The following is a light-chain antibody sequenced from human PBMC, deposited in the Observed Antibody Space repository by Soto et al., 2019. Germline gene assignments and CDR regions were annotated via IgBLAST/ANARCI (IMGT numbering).Light chain of an antibody. CDR2: SIN. CDR1: TGAVTKGFS. Sequence: QAVVTQEPSLTVSPGGTVTLTFASSTGAVTKGFSPNWLQQRPGQPPRALIYSINKTHSWTPARFSGSLLGGKAALTLSGVQPEDEAVYYCLLWYGGACFFGTGT. V-gene: IGLV7-43*01. CDR3: LLWYGGACF. J-gene: IGLJ1*01.